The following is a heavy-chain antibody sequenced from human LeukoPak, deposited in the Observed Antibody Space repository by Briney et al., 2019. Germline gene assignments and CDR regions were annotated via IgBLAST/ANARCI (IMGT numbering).Heavy chain of an antibody. V-gene: IGHV3-23*01. Sequence: GGSLRLSCAASGFTFSNYAMSWVRQAPGKGLEWVSVISGSGGTTYYADSVKGRFTISRDNSKNTVYLQMNSLRAEDTALYYCAEWGAWFGTVNYYGMYVWGQGTTVTVSS. D-gene: IGHD3-10*01. CDR1: GFTFSNYA. CDR2: ISGSGGTT. J-gene: IGHJ6*02. CDR3: AEWGAWFGTVNYYGMYV.